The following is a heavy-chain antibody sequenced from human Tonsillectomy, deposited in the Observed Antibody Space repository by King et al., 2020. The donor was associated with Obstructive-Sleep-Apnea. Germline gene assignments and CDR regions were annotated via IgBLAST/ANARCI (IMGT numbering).Heavy chain of an antibody. Sequence: VQLVESGGGVVQPGRSLRLSCAASGFIFSSYGMHWVRQAPGKGLEWVAVISYDGSNKYYADSVKGRFTISRDNSKNTLYLQMNSLRAEDTAVYYCAKDRGYWFDPWGHGTLVTVSS. CDR1: GFIFSSYG. CDR2: ISYDGSNK. J-gene: IGHJ5*02. CDR3: AKDRGYWFDP. V-gene: IGHV3-30*18.